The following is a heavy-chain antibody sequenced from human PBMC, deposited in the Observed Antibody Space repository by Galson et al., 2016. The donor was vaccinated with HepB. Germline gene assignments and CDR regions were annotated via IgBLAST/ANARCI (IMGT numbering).Heavy chain of an antibody. CDR2: MHSSGGS. J-gene: IGHJ3*01. CDR3: ARVPVTGTYCTAASDV. Sequence: ETLSLTCTVSGDSISSHYWGWIRQPPGKGLEWIGYMHSSGGSNYNPSLNSRLTISLDTSKNQFSLKLTSVIAADTAVYYFARVPVTGTYCTAASDVWGLGLVVTVST. CDR1: GDSISSHY. V-gene: IGHV4-59*11. D-gene: IGHD1-26*01.